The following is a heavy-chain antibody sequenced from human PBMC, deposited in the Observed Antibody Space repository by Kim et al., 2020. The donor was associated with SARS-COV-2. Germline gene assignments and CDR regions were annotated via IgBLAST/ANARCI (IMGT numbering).Heavy chain of an antibody. J-gene: IGHJ6*02. CDR3: MRGGATVPYYYYYGLDV. CDR1: GYTFTAYG. V-gene: IGHV1-18*04. CDR2: ISIYNGNT. Sequence: ASVKVSCKASGYTFTAYGINWVRQAPGQGLQWMGWISIYNGNTNYAKRVQDRVAMTTDTSTSTAYLELRSLRSDDTAVYFCMRGGATVPYYYYYGLDVWGQGTTVTVSS. D-gene: IGHD4-17*01.